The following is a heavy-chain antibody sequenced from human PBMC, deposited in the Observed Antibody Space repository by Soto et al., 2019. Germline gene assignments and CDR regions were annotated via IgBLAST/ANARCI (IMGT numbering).Heavy chain of an antibody. CDR2: IYHSGST. D-gene: IGHD5-18*01. V-gene: IGHV4-30-2*01. J-gene: IGHJ4*02. Sequence: SETLSLTCAVSGGSISSGGYSWSWIRQPPGKGLEWIGYIYHSGSTYYNPSLKSRVPISVDRSKNQFSLKLSSVTAADTAVYYCARGGDTAMVLNYWGQGTLVTVSS. CDR1: GGSISSGGYS. CDR3: ARGGDTAMVLNY.